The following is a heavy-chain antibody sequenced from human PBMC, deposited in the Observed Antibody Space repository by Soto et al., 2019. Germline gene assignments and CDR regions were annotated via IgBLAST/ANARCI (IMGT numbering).Heavy chain of an antibody. CDR1: GFTFSSNA. CDR2: ISSSGGST. J-gene: IGHJ4*02. Sequence: AGGSLRLSCAASGFTFSSNAMSWVRQAPGKGLEWVSGISSSGGSTYYADSVKGRFTISRDNSKNMLYLQMNNLRAEDTAVYYCAKAQGGSYFDYWGQGTLVTVSS. CDR3: AKAQGGSYFDY. V-gene: IGHV3-23*01. D-gene: IGHD2-15*01.